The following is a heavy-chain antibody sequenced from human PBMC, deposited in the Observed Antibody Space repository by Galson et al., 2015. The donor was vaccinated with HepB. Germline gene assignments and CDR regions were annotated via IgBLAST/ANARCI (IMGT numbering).Heavy chain of an antibody. CDR3: AKDVAVTTLRYFDL. CDR2: ITWNSGSI. D-gene: IGHD4-17*01. Sequence: SLRLSCAASGFIFDDYAMHWVRHAPGKGLEWVSSITWNSGSIGYADSVKGRFTISRDNAKNSLYLQMNSLTTDDTALYYCAKDVAVTTLRYFDLWGRGTLVAVSS. V-gene: IGHV3-9*01. J-gene: IGHJ2*01. CDR1: GFIFDDYA.